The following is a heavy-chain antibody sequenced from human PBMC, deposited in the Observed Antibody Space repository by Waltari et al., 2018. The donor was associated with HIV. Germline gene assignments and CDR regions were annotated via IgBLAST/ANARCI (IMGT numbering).Heavy chain of an antibody. J-gene: IGHJ5*02. Sequence: EVQLVGSGGGVVRPGGSLSLYYATSGFIFDDYGMTWVRQAQGRGRECGSGVNWGGNSPGHADAVKGRFTISRDNAKNALYLQMNRLRAEDTSLYYCCRGAFHWFDPWGQGTLVTVSS. CDR3: CRGAFHWFDP. D-gene: IGHD3-16*01. CDR2: VNWGGNSP. V-gene: IGHV3-20*03. CDR1: GFIFDDYG.